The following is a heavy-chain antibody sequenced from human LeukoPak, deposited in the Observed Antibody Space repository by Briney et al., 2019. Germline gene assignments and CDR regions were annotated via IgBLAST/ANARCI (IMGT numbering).Heavy chain of an antibody. D-gene: IGHD3-22*01. Sequence: GGSLRLSCAASGFTFSSYAMSWVRQAPGKGLDWVSGIGTSGASTYYPDSVKGRFTISRDNSKNTLYLQMNSLRAEDTAVYYCAKKGYYDGSGYYMYYFDHWGQGTLVTVSS. CDR2: IGTSGAST. V-gene: IGHV3-23*01. J-gene: IGHJ4*02. CDR1: GFTFSSYA. CDR3: AKKGYYDGSGYYMYYFDH.